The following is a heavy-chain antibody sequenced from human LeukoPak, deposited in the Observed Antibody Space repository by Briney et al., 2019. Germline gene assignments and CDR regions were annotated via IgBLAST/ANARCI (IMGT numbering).Heavy chain of an antibody. V-gene: IGHV3-23*01. D-gene: IGHD2-21*02. CDR1: GLTFSSYA. Sequence: GGSLRLSCAASGLTFSSYAMSWVRQAPGKGLEWVSAISGSGGSTYYADSVKGRFTISRDNSKNTLYLQMNSLRAEDTAVYYCAKMEVVTADYKYFHYWGQGTMVTVSS. CDR3: AKMEVVTADYKYFHY. J-gene: IGHJ1*01. CDR2: ISGSGGST.